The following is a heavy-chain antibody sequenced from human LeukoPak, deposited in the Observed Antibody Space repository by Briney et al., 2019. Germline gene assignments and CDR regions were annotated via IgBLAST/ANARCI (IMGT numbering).Heavy chain of an antibody. J-gene: IGHJ5*02. CDR3: ARDLIAVAGTSQFDP. CDR1: GFTFSNYG. V-gene: IGHV3-33*01. Sequence: GGSLRLSCAASGFTFSNYGIHWVRQAPDKGLEWVAVIWYDGSKKYSGDSVKGRFTISRDNSKNTVYLQMNSLRVEDTAVYYCARDLIAVAGTSQFDPWGQGILVTVSP. CDR2: IWYDGSKK. D-gene: IGHD6-19*01.